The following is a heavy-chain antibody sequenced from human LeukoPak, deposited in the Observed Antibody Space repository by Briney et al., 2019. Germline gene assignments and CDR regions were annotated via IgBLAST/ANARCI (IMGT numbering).Heavy chain of an antibody. D-gene: IGHD6-13*01. CDR2: IIPIFGTA. J-gene: IGHJ1*01. CDR3: ARDSRSSSSPEYFQH. Sequence: SVKVSCKASGGTFTSYAISWVRQAPGQGLEWMGGIIPIFGTANYAQKFQGRVTITADKSTSTAYMELSSLRSEDTAVYYCARDSRSSSSPEYFQHWGQGTLVTVSS. CDR1: GGTFTSYA. V-gene: IGHV1-69*06.